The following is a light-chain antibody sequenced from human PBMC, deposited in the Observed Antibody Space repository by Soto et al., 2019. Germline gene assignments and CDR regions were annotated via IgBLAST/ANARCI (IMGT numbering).Light chain of an antibody. CDR2: GAS. V-gene: IGKV3-20*01. CDR1: QTVSSRY. CDR3: QEYGRSLWT. J-gene: IGKJ1*01. Sequence: EIVLTQSPGTLSLSPGERATLSCRATQTVSSRYFAWYQQKPGQAPRLLIYGASTRATGIPDRFSGSESGTDFTLTINRLEPEDSGVYYCQEYGRSLWTVGQGTKVEIK.